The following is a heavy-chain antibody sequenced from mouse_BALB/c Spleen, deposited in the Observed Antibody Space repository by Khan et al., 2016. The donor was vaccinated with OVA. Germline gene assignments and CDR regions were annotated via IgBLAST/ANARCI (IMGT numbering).Heavy chain of an antibody. Sequence: VQLQQSGPEVVRPGVSVKISCKGSGYTLTDYAMHWVKQTHAKSLEWIGVISTYNGNIHYNQMFKGKATMNIDKSSSTAYMELARLTFEDSAVYYCARSMITTYYYALDYWGQGTSVTVSS. CDR3: ARSMITTYYYALDY. J-gene: IGHJ4*01. V-gene: IGHV1S137*01. D-gene: IGHD2-4*01. CDR2: ISTYNGNI. CDR1: GYTLTDYA.